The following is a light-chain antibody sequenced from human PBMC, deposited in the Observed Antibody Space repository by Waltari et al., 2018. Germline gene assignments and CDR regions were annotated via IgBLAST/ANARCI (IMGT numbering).Light chain of an antibody. CDR2: HAS. CDR1: DSVGIY. Sequence: ETVLTQSPGTLSLSPGERATLSCKASDSVGIYLAWYQQKPGQAPRLLIYHASNRATGIPDRFSGSGSGTDFSLTISRLEPEDSAAYYCQKYVSLPATFGQGTKVEI. V-gene: IGKV3-20*01. J-gene: IGKJ1*01. CDR3: QKYVSLPAT.